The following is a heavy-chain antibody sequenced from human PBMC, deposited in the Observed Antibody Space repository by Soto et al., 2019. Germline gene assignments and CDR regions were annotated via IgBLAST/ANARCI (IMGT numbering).Heavy chain of an antibody. CDR2: IYSGGST. V-gene: IGHV3-53*01. CDR1: GFTVSSNY. D-gene: IGHD1-26*01. CDR3: ARATVKSNSGSYQYYFDY. Sequence: PGGSLRLSCAASGFTVSSNYMSWVRQAPGKGLEWVSVIYSGGSTYYADSVKGRFTISRDNSKNTLYLQMNSLRAEDTAVYYCARATVKSNSGSYQYYFDYWGQGTLVTVSS. J-gene: IGHJ4*02.